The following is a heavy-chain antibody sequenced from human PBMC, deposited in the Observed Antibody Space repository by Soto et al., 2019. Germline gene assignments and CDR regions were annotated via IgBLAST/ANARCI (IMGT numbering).Heavy chain of an antibody. V-gene: IGHV2-5*02. D-gene: IGHD3-10*01. CDR1: GFSLSTSGVG. CDR3: ALHRGFIKSDEYYFDY. CDR2: IYWDDDK. J-gene: IGHJ4*02. Sequence: QITLKESGPALVKPTQTLTLTCTFSGFSLSTSGVGVDWIRHPPGKALEWFALIYWDDDKRYSLSLKSRLTITKDTSKNQVALTMTNMDPVDTATYYCALHRGFIKSDEYYFDYWGQGTLVTVSS.